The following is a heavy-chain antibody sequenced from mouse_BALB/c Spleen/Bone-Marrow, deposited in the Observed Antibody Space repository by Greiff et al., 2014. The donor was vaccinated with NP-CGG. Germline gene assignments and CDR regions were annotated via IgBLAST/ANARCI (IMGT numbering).Heavy chain of an antibody. V-gene: IGHV1S34*01. CDR2: ISCYNGAT. J-gene: IGHJ2*01. Sequence: LVKTGASVKISCKASGYSFTGYYMHWVKQSHGKSLEWIGYISCYNGATSYNQKFKGKATFTVDTSSSTAYMQFNNPTSEDSAVYYCARGIYYGSSSYFDYWGQGTTLTVSS. D-gene: IGHD1-1*01. CDR3: ARGIYYGSSSYFDY. CDR1: GYSFTGYY.